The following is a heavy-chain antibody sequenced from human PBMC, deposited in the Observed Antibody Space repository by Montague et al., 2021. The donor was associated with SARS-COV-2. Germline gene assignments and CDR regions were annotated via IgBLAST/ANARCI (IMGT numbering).Heavy chain of an antibody. CDR2: IHHGGST. J-gene: IGHJ6*03. V-gene: IGHV4-34*01. CDR1: GGSFSTYS. D-gene: IGHD3-10*01. CDR3: ARLGDGVVPSPILGVGPYYSYYYMDV. Sequence: SETLSLTCAVHGGSFSTYSWNWIRQPPGKGLEWIGEIHHGGSTNYNPSLKSRVTISADTPKNQFSLKLTSVAAADTAVYYCARLGDGVVPSPILGVGPYYSYYYMDVWGKGTTVTVSS.